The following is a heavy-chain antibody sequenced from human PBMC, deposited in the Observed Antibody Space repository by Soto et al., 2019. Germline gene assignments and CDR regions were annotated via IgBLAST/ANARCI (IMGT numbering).Heavy chain of an antibody. V-gene: IGHV1-18*01. CDR2: ISAYNGNT. CDR1: GYTFSSYH. Sequence: QIQLVQSGAEVKKPGASVKVSCKASGYTFSSYHITWVRQAPGQGREWMGWISAYNGNTNYAQNLQGRVTMTTDPSTSTAYMELRSLRSDDTAVYSCARDLPPVDYWGQGTLVTVSS. J-gene: IGHJ4*02. CDR3: ARDLPPVDY.